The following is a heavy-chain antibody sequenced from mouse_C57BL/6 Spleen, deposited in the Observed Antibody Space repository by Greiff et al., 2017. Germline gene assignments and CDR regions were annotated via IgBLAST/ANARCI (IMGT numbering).Heavy chain of an antibody. J-gene: IGHJ4*01. CDR3: ARRGTYYAMDV. Sequence: QVQLQQPGAELVRPGSSVNLSCKASGFTFTSYWMDWVKQRPGQGLEWIGNIYPSDSATHYNQTFKDKATFTVDKTSSTAYRQLSSLTSEDSAVYYWARRGTYYAMDVWGRGTSGTVSS. D-gene: IGHD3-3*01. CDR2: IYPSDSAT. V-gene: IGHV1-61*01. CDR1: GFTFTSYW.